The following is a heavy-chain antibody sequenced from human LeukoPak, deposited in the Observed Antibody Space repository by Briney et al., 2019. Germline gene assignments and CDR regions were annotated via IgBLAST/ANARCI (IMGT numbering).Heavy chain of an antibody. J-gene: IGHJ4*02. CDR2: ISGGGATT. Sequence: GGSLRLSCAASGFTFSNYGMSWVRQAPGKGLEWVAAISGGGATTYYTDPVTGRFTISRDNSRNTLYLQMNSLRAEDTAIYFCAKAYSTSSSKFGFDYWGQGTLVTVSS. CDR3: AKAYSTSSSKFGFDY. CDR1: GFTFSNYG. D-gene: IGHD3-16*01. V-gene: IGHV3-23*01.